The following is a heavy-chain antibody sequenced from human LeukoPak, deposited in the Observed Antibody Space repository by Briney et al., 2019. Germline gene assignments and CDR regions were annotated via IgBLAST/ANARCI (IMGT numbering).Heavy chain of an antibody. CDR1: GFTFSSYA. Sequence: GGSLRLSCAASGFTFSSYAMSWVRQAPGKGLEWVSAISGSGGSTYYADSVKGRFTISRDNSKNTLYLQMNSLRAEDTAVYYCASAMVRGVIIIRLGYWGQGTLVTASS. CDR2: ISGSGGST. J-gene: IGHJ4*02. CDR3: ASAMVRGVIIIRLGY. V-gene: IGHV3-23*01. D-gene: IGHD3-10*01.